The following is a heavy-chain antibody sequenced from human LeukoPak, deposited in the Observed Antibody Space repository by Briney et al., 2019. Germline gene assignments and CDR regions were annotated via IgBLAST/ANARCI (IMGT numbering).Heavy chain of an antibody. D-gene: IGHD6-19*01. CDR2: IYYSGST. J-gene: IGHJ3*02. CDR3: ARGKEWLTFDI. V-gene: IGHV4-59*01. Sequence: SETLSLTCTVSGGSISSYYWSWIRQPPGKGLEWIGYIYYSGSTNYNPSLKSRVTISVDTSKNQFSLKLSSVTAADTAVYYCARGKEWLTFDIWGQGTMVTVSS. CDR1: GGSISSYY.